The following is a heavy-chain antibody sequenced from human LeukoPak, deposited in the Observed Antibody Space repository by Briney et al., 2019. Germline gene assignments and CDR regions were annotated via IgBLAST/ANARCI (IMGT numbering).Heavy chain of an antibody. CDR2: INPNSGGT. CDR3: ARADYGDYLATWFDP. D-gene: IGHD4-17*01. J-gene: IGHJ5*02. Sequence: GASVKVSCKASGYTFTGYYMHWLRQAPGQGLEWMGWINPNSGGTNYAQKFQGRVTMTRDTSISTAYMELSRLRSDDTAVYYCARADYGDYLATWFDPWGQGTLVTVSS. CDR1: GYTFTGYY. V-gene: IGHV1-2*02.